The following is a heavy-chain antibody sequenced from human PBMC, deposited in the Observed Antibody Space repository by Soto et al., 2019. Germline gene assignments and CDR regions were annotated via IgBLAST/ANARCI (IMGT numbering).Heavy chain of an antibody. D-gene: IGHD6-6*01. CDR1: GGSFSGYY. J-gene: IGHJ5*02. V-gene: IGHV4-34*01. CDR2: INHSGST. CDR3: ARITSIAARKGNWFDP. Sequence: QVQLQQWGAGLLKPSETLSLTCAVYGGSFSGYYWSWIRQPPGKGLEWIGEINHSGSTNYNPSLKSRVTISVDTSENQFSLKLSSVTAADTAVYYCARITSIAARKGNWFDPWGQGTLVTVSS.